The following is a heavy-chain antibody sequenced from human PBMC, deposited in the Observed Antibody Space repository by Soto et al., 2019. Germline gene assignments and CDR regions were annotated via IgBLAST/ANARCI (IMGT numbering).Heavy chain of an antibody. V-gene: IGHV4-31*03. Sequence: QVQLQESGPGLVKPSQTLSLTCTVSGGSISSGGYYWSWIRQHPGKGLEWIGYIYYSGTTYYHPSEKRRIVVSVDTSKNQYFVKLGFVPGADTAVYFCAKGYSSSWPNAFDIWGQGTMVTVSS. J-gene: IGHJ3*02. CDR3: AKGYSSSWPNAFDI. CDR1: GGSISSGGYY. CDR2: IYYSGTT. D-gene: IGHD6-13*01.